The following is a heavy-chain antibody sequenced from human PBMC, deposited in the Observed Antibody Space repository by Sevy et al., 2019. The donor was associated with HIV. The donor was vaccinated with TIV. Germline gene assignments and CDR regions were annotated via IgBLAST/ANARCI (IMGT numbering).Heavy chain of an antibody. CDR2: LSVSGADT. CDR3: AKVMIKSFVYYGMDV. V-gene: IGHV3-23*01. Sequence: GESLKISCVASGFTFADYAMTWVRQAPGKGPEWVSSLSVSGADTYYAASVKGRFIISRDNSERTLYLRMNSLRREDTAVYYCAKVMIKSFVYYGMDVWGRGTTVTVSS. CDR1: GFTFADYA. D-gene: IGHD2-21*01. J-gene: IGHJ6*02.